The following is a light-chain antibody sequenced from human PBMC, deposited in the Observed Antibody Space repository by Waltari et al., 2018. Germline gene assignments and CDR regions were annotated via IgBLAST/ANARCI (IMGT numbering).Light chain of an antibody. J-gene: IGLJ1*01. CDR2: DVS. V-gene: IGLV2-14*03. CDR3: SSYTTSSTYV. CDR1: SSDVGAYNW. Sequence: QSALTQPAPVSGSPGQSIAISCTATSSDVGAYNWVSWYQQHPGKAPKLMIYDVSNRPAGVSDRFSGSKSGNTASLTISGLQAEDEADYYCSSYTTSSTYVFGTGTKVTVL.